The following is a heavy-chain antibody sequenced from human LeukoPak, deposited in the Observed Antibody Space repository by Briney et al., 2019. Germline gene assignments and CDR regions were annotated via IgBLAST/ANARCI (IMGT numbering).Heavy chain of an antibody. CDR3: ARESSAELLRNWYFDL. V-gene: IGHV1-2*02. J-gene: IGHJ2*01. CDR1: GYTFTGYY. Sequence: ASLKLSCKASGYTFTGYYMHCVRQAPGQGLEWMGWINPNSGSTNYAQKFQGRVTMTRDTSISTAYMELSRLRSDDTAVYYCARESSAELLRNWYFDLWGRGTLVTVSS. CDR2: INPNSGST. D-gene: IGHD2-15*01.